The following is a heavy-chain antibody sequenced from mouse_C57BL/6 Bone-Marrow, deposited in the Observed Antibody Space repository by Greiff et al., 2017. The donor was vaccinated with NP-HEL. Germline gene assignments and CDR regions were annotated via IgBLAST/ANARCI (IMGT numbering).Heavy chain of an antibody. Sequence: EVQRVESGGGLVKPGGSLKLSCAASGFTFSSYAMSWVRQTPEKRLEWVATISDGGSYTYYPDNVKGRFTISRDNAKNNLYLQMSHLKSEDKAMYYCARDGSDSSGYGAYWGQGTLVTVSA. CDR3: ARDGSDSSGYGAY. V-gene: IGHV5-4*01. D-gene: IGHD3-2*02. J-gene: IGHJ3*01. CDR2: ISDGGSYT. CDR1: GFTFSSYA.